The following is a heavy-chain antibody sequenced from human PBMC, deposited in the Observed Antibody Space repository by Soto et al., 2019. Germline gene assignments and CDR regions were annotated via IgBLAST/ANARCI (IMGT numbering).Heavy chain of an antibody. V-gene: IGHV1-2*02. CDR1: GYTFTRSG. D-gene: IGHD5-12*01. Sequence: ASVKVSCKASGYTFTRSGISWVRQAPGQGLEWMGWISPNSGGTNYAQKLQGRVTLTTDTSITTAYMELRRLRSDDTAVYYCARVSIVATIRNYYYFDYWGQGTLVTVSS. CDR3: ARVSIVATIRNYYYFDY. J-gene: IGHJ4*02. CDR2: ISPNSGGT.